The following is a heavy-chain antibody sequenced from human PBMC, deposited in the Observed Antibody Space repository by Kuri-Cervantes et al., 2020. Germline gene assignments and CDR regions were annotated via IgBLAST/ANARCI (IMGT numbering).Heavy chain of an antibody. CDR2: IYSGGST. CDR3: AKDHGGVATMEYAFDI. CDR1: GFTVSSNY. D-gene: IGHD5-12*01. Sequence: GGSLRLSCAASGFTVSSNYMSWVRQAPGKGLEWVSVIYSGGSTYYADSVKGRFTISRDNSRNTVYLQVNSLRAEDTAVYYCAKDHGGVATMEYAFDIWGQGTMVTVSS. V-gene: IGHV3-53*01. J-gene: IGHJ3*02.